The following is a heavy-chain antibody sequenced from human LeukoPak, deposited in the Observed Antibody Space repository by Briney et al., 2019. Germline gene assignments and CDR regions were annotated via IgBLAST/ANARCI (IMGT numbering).Heavy chain of an antibody. CDR1: GFTFSSYS. Sequence: GGSLRLSCAASGFTFSSYSMNWVRQAPGKGLEWVSAISGSGGSTYYADSVKGRFTISRDNSKNTLYLQMNSLRAEDTAVYYCAKDSKEGGIAAAVDYWGQGTLVTVSS. D-gene: IGHD6-13*01. V-gene: IGHV3-23*01. CDR3: AKDSKEGGIAAAVDY. CDR2: ISGSGGST. J-gene: IGHJ4*02.